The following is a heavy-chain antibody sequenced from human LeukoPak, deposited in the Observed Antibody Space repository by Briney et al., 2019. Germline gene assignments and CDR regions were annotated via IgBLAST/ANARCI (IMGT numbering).Heavy chain of an antibody. V-gene: IGHV1-8*01. J-gene: IGHJ4*02. CDR1: GYTFTNYD. Sequence: ASVKVSCKASGYTFTNYDINCVRQATGQGLEWMGYMNPNSGNSAYAQKFQGRVTITTDASISTAYMELSGLRSEDTALYYCAREGLDYWGQGTLVTVSS. CDR3: AREGLDY. CDR2: MNPNSGNS.